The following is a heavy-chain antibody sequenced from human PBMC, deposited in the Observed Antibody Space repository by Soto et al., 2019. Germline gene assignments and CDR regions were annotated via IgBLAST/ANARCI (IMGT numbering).Heavy chain of an antibody. J-gene: IGHJ4*02. CDR3: ARESGLSVSYGDFDY. CDR2: ISYDGSNK. V-gene: IGHV3-30-3*01. Sequence: QVQLVESGGGVVQPGRSLRLSCAASGFTFSSYAMHWVRQAPGKGLEWVAVISYDGSNKYYADSVKGRFTISRDNSKNTLYLKMNSLRAEDTAVYYCARESGLSVSYGDFDYWGQGTLVTVSS. D-gene: IGHD1-26*01. CDR1: GFTFSSYA.